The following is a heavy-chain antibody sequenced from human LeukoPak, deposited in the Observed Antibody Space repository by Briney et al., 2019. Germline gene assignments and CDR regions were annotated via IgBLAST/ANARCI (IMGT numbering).Heavy chain of an antibody. CDR1: GFTFSSYA. D-gene: IGHD4-17*01. Sequence: GGSLRLSCAASGFTFSSYAMHWVRQAPGKGLEWAAVISYDGSNKYYADSVKGRFTISRDNSKNTLYLQMNSLRAEDTAVYYCARDMTTRGVYYYYGMDVWGKGTTVTVSS. J-gene: IGHJ6*04. V-gene: IGHV3-30*04. CDR2: ISYDGSNK. CDR3: ARDMTTRGVYYYYGMDV.